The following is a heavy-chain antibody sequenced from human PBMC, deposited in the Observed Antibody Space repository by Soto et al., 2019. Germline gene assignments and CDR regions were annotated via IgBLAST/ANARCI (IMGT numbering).Heavy chain of an antibody. CDR3: ASRKTITGTVFDY. CDR1: GFTFSSYA. J-gene: IGHJ4*02. D-gene: IGHD1-20*01. Sequence: PGGSLRLSCAASGFTFSSYAMHWVRQAPGKGLEWVAVISYDGSNKYYADSVKGRFTISRDNSKNTLYLQMNSLRAEDTAVYYCASRKTITGTVFDYWGQGTLVTVSS. V-gene: IGHV3-30-3*01. CDR2: ISYDGSNK.